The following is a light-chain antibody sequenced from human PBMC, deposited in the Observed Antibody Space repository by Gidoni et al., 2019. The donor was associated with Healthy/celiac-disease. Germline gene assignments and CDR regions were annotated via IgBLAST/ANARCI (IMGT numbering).Light chain of an antibody. J-gene: IGLJ2*01. CDR1: SSDVGGHNY. V-gene: IGLV2-14*01. Sequence: QSALTQPASVSGSPGQSITISCTGSSSDVGGHNYVSWYQQYPGKAPKLMIYDVTNRPSGVSNRFSGSKSGNTASLTISGLEAGDEGDYYCSSYTASSRVVFGGGTKLTVL. CDR3: SSYTASSRVV. CDR2: DVT.